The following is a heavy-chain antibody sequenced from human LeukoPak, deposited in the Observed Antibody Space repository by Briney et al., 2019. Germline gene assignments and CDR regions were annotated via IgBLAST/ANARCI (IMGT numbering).Heavy chain of an antibody. Sequence: ASVKVSCKPSGYSFTSYGISWVRQAPGQGLEWVGWINPYNGKTNYAQKVQGRVTVTTDTSTSTAYMELRSLRFDDTAVYYCARDPSGNPYFFDYWGQGTLVTVS. D-gene: IGHD3-3*01. J-gene: IGHJ4*02. CDR2: INPYNGKT. V-gene: IGHV1-18*01. CDR1: GYSFTSYG. CDR3: ARDPSGNPYFFDY.